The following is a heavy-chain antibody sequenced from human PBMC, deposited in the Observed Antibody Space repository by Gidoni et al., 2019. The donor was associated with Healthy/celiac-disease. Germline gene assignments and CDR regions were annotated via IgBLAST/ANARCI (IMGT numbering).Heavy chain of an antibody. J-gene: IGHJ5*02. D-gene: IGHD3-3*01. CDR2: ISSSSSTI. V-gene: IGHV3-48*02. CDR1: GFTFINYT. Sequence: EVQLVESGGGLVQPGGSLRLSCAASGFTFINYTMNWVRLAPGQGLEWVSYISSSSSTIYYADSVKGRFTISRDNAKNSLYLQMNSLRDEDTAVYYCARDRAGHDFWSGTPYTTKWWFDPWGQGTLVTVSS. CDR3: ARDRAGHDFWSGTPYTTKWWFDP.